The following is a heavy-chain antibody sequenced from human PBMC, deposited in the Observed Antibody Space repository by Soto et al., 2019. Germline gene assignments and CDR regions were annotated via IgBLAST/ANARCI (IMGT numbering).Heavy chain of an antibody. D-gene: IGHD2-2*01. CDR1: GFTFSSYA. CDR2: ISGSGGST. V-gene: IGHV3-23*01. Sequence: GGSLRLSCAASGFTFSSYAMSWVRQAPGKGLEWVSAISGSGGSTYYADSVKGRFTISRDNSKNTLYLQMNSLRAEDTAVYYCAKIGHTVVVPAAYFDYWGQGTLVTVSS. J-gene: IGHJ4*02. CDR3: AKIGHTVVVPAAYFDY.